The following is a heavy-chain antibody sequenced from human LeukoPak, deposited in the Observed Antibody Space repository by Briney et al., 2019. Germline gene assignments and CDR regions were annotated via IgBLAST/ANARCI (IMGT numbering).Heavy chain of an antibody. CDR2: NNPNSGGT. CDR1: GYTFTGYY. J-gene: IGHJ3*02. D-gene: IGHD3-3*01. CDR3: ARGLVLRFLEWSSDHDAFDI. V-gene: IGHV1-2*02. Sequence: ASVKVSCKASGYTFTGYYMHWVRQAPGQGLEWMGWNNPNSGGTNYAQKFQGRVTMTRDTSISTAYMELSRLRSDDTAVYYCARGLVLRFLEWSSDHDAFDIWGQGTMVTVSS.